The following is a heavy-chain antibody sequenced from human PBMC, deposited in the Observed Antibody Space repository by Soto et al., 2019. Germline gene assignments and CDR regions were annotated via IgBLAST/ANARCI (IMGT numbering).Heavy chain of an antibody. V-gene: IGHV1-69*13. Sequence: SVKVSCKASGGTFSSYAISWVRQAPGQGLEWMGGIIPIFGTANYAQKFQGRVTITADESTSTAYMELSSLRSEDTAVYYCAREGGDAGDYYYGMDVWGQGTTVTVSS. CDR1: GGTFSSYA. CDR2: IIPIFGTA. CDR3: AREGGDAGDYYYGMDV. D-gene: IGHD2-21*02. J-gene: IGHJ6*02.